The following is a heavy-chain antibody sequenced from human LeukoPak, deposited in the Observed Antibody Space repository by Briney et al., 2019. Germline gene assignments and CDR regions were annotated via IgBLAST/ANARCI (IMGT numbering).Heavy chain of an antibody. CDR1: GGSISSRPYC. J-gene: IGHJ4*02. CDR2: FYYSGST. D-gene: IGHD6-13*01. Sequence: SETLSLTCTVSGGSISSRPYCWGWIRQPPGKGLEWLGNFYYSGSTYYKPSLKSRVTISVDTSKNQISLKLSSVTAADTAVYYCARLVVSSWYHEVLLGRDYWGQGTLVTVSS. CDR3: ARLVVSSWYHEVLLGRDY. V-gene: IGHV4-39*01.